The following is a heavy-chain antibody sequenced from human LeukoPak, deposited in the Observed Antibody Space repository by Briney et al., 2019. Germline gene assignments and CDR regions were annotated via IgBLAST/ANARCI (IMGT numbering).Heavy chain of an antibody. V-gene: IGHV3-11*04. CDR3: AREDRDGYNFRIIDY. J-gene: IGHJ4*02. Sequence: GGSLRLSCAASGFTFSDYYMSWIRQAPGKGLEWVSYISSSGSTIYYADSVKGRFTISRDNAKNSLYLQMNSLRAEDTAVYYCAREDRDGYNFRIIDYWGQGTLVTVSS. CDR2: ISSSGSTI. CDR1: GFTFSDYY. D-gene: IGHD5-24*01.